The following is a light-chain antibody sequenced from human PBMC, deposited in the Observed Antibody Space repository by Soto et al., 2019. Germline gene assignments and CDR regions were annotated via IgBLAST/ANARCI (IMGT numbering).Light chain of an antibody. CDR2: DAS. J-gene: IGKJ1*01. CDR3: QQYTRT. V-gene: IGKV1-5*01. CDR1: QSISSW. Sequence: DIQMTQSPSTLSASVGDRVTITCRASQSISSWLAWYQQKPGKAPKLLIYDASSLESGVPSRFSGSGSGTEFNLTISCLQPDDFATYYCQQYTRTFGQGTKVEVK.